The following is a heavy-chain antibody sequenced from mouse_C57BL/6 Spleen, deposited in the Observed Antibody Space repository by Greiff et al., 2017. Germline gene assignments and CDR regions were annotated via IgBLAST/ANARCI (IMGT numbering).Heavy chain of an antibody. D-gene: IGHD2-2*01. Sequence: QVQLQQPGAEFVMPGASVKLSCKASGYTFTSYWMYWVKQRPGQGLEWIGEIDPSDSYTNYNQKFKGKFTLTVDKSSSTAYMQLSSLTSEDSAVYYCARCGGLRRYYYAMDYWGQGTSVTVSS. CDR1: GYTFTSYW. CDR2: IDPSDSYT. J-gene: IGHJ4*01. CDR3: ARCGGLRRYYYAMDY. V-gene: IGHV1-69*01.